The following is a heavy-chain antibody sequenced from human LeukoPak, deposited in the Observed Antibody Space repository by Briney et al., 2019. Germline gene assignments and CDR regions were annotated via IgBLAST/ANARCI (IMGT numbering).Heavy chain of an antibody. CDR1: GGSISSYF. D-gene: IGHD1-1*01. CDR2: ISYSGIT. CDR3: ARAQLSLLVDFGMDV. Sequence: SETLSLTCTVSGGSISSYFWTWIRQPPGKGLEWVGNISYSGITNYNPSLKSRFTFSVDKSKSQFSLKLSSMTPADSAVYYCARAQLSLLVDFGMDVWGQGTTVTVSS. J-gene: IGHJ6*02. V-gene: IGHV4-59*01.